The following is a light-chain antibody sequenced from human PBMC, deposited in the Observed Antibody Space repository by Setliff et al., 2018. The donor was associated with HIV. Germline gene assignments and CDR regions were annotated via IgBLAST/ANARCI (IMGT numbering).Light chain of an antibody. Sequence: RVTISCTGSSSNIGAGYDVLWYQKLPGTAPKLLIYGNTNRPSGVPDRFSGSKSGTSASLAITGLQAEDEADYYCQSYDKSMSGYVLGSGTKVTVL. J-gene: IGLJ1*01. CDR1: SSNIGAGYD. CDR3: QSYDKSMSGYV. CDR2: GNT. V-gene: IGLV1-40*01.